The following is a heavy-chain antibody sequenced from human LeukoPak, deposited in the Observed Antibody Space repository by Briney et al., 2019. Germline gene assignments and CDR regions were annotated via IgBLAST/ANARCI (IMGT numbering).Heavy chain of an antibody. CDR3: ARDPYVSNFDY. D-gene: IGHD3-10*02. CDR2: IKEDGSEA. CDR1: GFIVDTYW. Sequence: PGGSLRLSCVASGFIVDTYWMSWVRQAPGKGPEWMGNIKEDGSEAYYVDSVKGRFTISRDNAQNSLYLHMHSLRVEDTAVYYCARDPYVSNFDYWGQGTLVTVSS. V-gene: IGHV3-7*03. J-gene: IGHJ4*02.